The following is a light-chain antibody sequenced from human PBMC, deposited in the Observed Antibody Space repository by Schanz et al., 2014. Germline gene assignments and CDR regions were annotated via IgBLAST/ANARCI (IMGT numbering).Light chain of an antibody. CDR2: EGT. V-gene: IGLV2-14*02. J-gene: IGLJ3*02. CDR1: SSDVGSYNL. CDR3: SSFEGRHNWV. Sequence: QSALTQPASVSGSPGQSITISCTGTSSDVGSYNLVSWYQQHPDKAPKLIIYEGTKRPSGVSNRFSGSESGNTASLTVSGLQAEDEATYYCSSFEGRHNWVFGGGTKVTVL.